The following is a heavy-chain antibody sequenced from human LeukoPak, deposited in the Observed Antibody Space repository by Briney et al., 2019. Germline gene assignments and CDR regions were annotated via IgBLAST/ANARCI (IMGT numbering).Heavy chain of an antibody. D-gene: IGHD3-3*01. J-gene: IGHJ4*02. CDR3: ARLPQDLEYYFDY. CDR2: INWNGVST. CDR1: GFTFSSYW. V-gene: IGHV3-20*01. Sequence: PGGSLRLSCVASGFTFSSYWMHWVRQAPGKGLEWVSGINWNGVSTGYTDSVKGRFTISRDNAKNSLYLQMNSLRAEDTALYHCARLPQDLEYYFDYWGQGTLVTVSS.